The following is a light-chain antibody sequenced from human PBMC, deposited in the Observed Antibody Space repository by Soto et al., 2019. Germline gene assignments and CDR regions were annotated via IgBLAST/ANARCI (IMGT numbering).Light chain of an antibody. CDR2: TAS. Sequence: DIQMTQSPSTLSASVGXXXTXXXXASXXXNXXLAWYQQKPGKAPRLLIYTASSLESGVPSRFSGSGSGTEFTLTISSLQPDXXATYYXQXHESYPRTFGQGTKVEIK. CDR3: QXHESYPRT. V-gene: IGKV1-5*03. CDR1: XXXNXX. J-gene: IGKJ1*01.